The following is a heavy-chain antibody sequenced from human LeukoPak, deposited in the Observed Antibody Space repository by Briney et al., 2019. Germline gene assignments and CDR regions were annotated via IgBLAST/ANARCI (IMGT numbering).Heavy chain of an antibody. CDR3: ARDREGATIVGTFDY. CDR1: GYSISSGYY. J-gene: IGHJ4*02. Sequence: PSETLSLTCAVSGYSISSGYYWGWIRQPPGKGLEWIGSIYHSGSTYYNPSLKSRVTISVDTSKNQFSLKLSSATAADTAVYYCARDREGATIVGTFDYWGQGTLVTVSS. V-gene: IGHV4-38-2*02. D-gene: IGHD1-26*01. CDR2: IYHSGST.